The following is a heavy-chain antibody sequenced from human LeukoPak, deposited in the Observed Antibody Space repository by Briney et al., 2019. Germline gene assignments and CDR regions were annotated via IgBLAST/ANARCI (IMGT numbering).Heavy chain of an antibody. Sequence: GGSLRLSCAASEFSVGSNYMTWVRQAPGKGLEWVSLIYSGGSTYYADSVKGRFTISRDNAKNTLYLQMNSLRAEDTAVYYCAKVAVALYYFDYWGQGTLVTVSS. CDR3: AKVAVALYYFDY. V-gene: IGHV3-66*01. J-gene: IGHJ4*02. CDR2: IYSGGST. D-gene: IGHD6-19*01. CDR1: EFSVGSNY.